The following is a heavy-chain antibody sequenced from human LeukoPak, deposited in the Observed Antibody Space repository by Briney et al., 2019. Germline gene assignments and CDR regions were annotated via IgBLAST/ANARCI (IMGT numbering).Heavy chain of an antibody. CDR3: RFFCSSTSCNPFDF. J-gene: IGHJ4*02. V-gene: IGHV3-9*01. D-gene: IGHD2-2*01. Sequence: PGGSLRLSCAASGFTFDDYAMHWVRQAAGKGLEWVSGISWNGGSIDYADSVKGRFTISRDNAKNSLYLQMNSLRAEDTALYYFRFFCSSTSCNPFDFWGQGTLVTVSS. CDR2: ISWNGGSI. CDR1: GFTFDDYA.